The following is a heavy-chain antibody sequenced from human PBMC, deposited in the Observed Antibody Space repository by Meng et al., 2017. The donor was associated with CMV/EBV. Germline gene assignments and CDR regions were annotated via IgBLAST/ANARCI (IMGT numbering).Heavy chain of an antibody. V-gene: IGHV4-39*07. CDR2: IYYSGST. CDR1: GGSISSRSYY. J-gene: IGHJ4*02. Sequence: SEILSLTCTVSGGSISSRSYYWGWIRQPPGKGLEWIGSIYYSGSTYYNPSLKSRVTISVDTSKNQFSLKQSSVTAADTAVYYCARTNGPWTAMADYWGQGTLVTVSS. CDR3: ARTNGPWTAMADY. D-gene: IGHD5-18*01.